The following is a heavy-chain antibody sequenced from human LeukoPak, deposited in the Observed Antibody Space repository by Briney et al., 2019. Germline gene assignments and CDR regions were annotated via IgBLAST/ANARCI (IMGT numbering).Heavy chain of an antibody. CDR1: GGSFSGYY. Sequence: SETLSHTCALYGGSFSGYYWSWIRPSPGKGLEWIGEINHSGRTNYNPSLQSRVTISVDTSKNQFSLKLTSVTAAETAVYYCARPLGQGNEYGMDVWGQGTTVTVSS. D-gene: IGHD1-1*01. CDR3: ARPLGQGNEYGMDV. CDR2: INHSGRT. V-gene: IGHV4-34*01. J-gene: IGHJ6*02.